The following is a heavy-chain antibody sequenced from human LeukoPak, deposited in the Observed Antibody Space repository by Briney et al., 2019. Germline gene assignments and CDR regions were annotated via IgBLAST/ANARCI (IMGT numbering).Heavy chain of an antibody. CDR3: VKAPTVAGSYGWFDP. CDR1: GGSITSGNNY. CDR2: IYSGGRT. V-gene: IGHV4-30-4*01. D-gene: IGHD5-18*01. Sequence: PSETLSLTCTAFGGSITSGNNYWNWIRQSPGKGLEWIGFIYSGGRTNYNPFLRSRVVISADASKNQISLRVESMTAADTAVYYCVKAPTVAGSYGWFDPWGQGTLVTVSS. J-gene: IGHJ5*02.